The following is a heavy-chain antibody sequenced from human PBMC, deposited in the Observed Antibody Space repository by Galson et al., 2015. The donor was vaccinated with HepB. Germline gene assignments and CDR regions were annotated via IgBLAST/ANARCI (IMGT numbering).Heavy chain of an antibody. V-gene: IGHV3-30*04. CDR1: GFTFSHFG. CDR3: TDFEVN. Sequence: SLRLSCAASGFTFSHFGMHRVRQAPGKGLEWVAVITYDGSGKYYADSVMGRFTISRDNSKNTLYLQIDSLSAEDTAVYYCTDFEVNWGQGTLVTVSS. CDR2: ITYDGSGK. D-gene: IGHD2/OR15-2a*01. J-gene: IGHJ4*02.